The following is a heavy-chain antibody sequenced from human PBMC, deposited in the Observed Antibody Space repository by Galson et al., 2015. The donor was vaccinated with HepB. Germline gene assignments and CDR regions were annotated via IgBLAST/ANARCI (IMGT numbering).Heavy chain of an antibody. Sequence: SVKVSCKASGYTFTSYYMHWVRQAPGQGLEWMGIINPSGGSTSYAQKFQGRVTMTRDTSTSTVYMELSSLRSEDTAVYYCARVGPDYYDSSGHPVGAFDIWGQGTMVTVSS. V-gene: IGHV1-46*01. CDR1: GYTFTSYY. J-gene: IGHJ3*02. CDR2: INPSGGST. D-gene: IGHD3-22*01. CDR3: ARVGPDYYDSSGHPVGAFDI.